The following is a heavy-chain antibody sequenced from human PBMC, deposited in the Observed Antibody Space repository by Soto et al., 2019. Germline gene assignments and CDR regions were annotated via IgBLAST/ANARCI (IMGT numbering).Heavy chain of an antibody. CDR2: VIPLFNTP. V-gene: IGHV1-69*01. CDR3: SSASKWELLGYFYDMDV. Sequence: QVQLVQSGAEVKKPGSSAKVSCKASGGTFNTFAFTWVRQAPGQGFEWMGGVIPLFNTPDYAQKFQGRVTITADESTSTVYLELSGLSSDDKAVYFCSSASKWELLGYFYDMDVWCQGTRV. J-gene: IGHJ6*02. D-gene: IGHD1-26*01. CDR1: GGTFNTFA.